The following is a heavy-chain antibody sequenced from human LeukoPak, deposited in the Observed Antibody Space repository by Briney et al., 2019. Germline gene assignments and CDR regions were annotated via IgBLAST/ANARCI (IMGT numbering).Heavy chain of an antibody. CDR2: ISAYNGNT. D-gene: IGHD2-2*01. CDR1: DYTFTSYG. Sequence: ASVKVSCKASDYTFTSYGIGWVRQAPGQGLEWMGWISAYNGNTNYAQKLQGRVTMTTDTSTSTAYMELRSLRSDDTAVYYCAREYCSRTSCYGVDYWGQGTLVTVSS. V-gene: IGHV1-18*01. CDR3: AREYCSRTSCYGVDY. J-gene: IGHJ4*02.